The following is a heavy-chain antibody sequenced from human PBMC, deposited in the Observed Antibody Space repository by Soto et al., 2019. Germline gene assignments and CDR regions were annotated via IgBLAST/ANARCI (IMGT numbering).Heavy chain of an antibody. V-gene: IGHV3-53*02. CDR2: TYSGGST. CDR1: GFTVSTYN. D-gene: IGHD1-26*01. J-gene: IGHJ6*02. Sequence: EVHLVESGVGLMQPGGSLRLSSAASGFTVSTYNMIWVRKAPVKGLEWVSVTYSGGSTQYADSVKGRFTVSRDNSKNTLYLQMSSLRDEDTAVYYCARKLSGAVQGWAYGMGVWGRGTTVTVSS. CDR3: ARKLSGAVQGWAYGMGV.